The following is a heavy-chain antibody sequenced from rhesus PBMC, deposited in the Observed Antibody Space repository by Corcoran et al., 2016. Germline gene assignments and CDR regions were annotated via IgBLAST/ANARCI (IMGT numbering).Heavy chain of an antibody. V-gene: IGHV1-200*01. D-gene: IGHD1-20*01. CDR3: ARRYSWNNGYFDY. Sequence: QVQLVQSGAEVKKPGTSVKLSCKASGYTFTSYYLNWVRQAPGQVLEWMGWINTGSGNTGYAPKVQGRVTMTRDTSTSTAYMELNSLRSEDTAVYYCARRYSWNNGYFDYWGQGVLVTVSS. J-gene: IGHJ4*01. CDR2: INTGSGNT. CDR1: GYTFTSYY.